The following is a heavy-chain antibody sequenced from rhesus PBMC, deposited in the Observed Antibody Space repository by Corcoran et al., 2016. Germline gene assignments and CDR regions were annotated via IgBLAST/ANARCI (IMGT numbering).Heavy chain of an antibody. V-gene: IGHV4S17*01. CDR2: TYGNRASP. D-gene: IGHD4-29*01. Sequence: QVQLQESGPGLVKPSETLSLTCAVSGGSISGGYYWGWIRQHPGKGPEWIGNTYGNRASPHYNPPLNVGVTVSKDTSKNQFSLKLRLVTAADTAVYYCARDIGTVAGKKKNYWYFDIWGPGTPITISS. CDR1: GGSISGGYY. CDR3: ARDIGTVAGKKKNYWYFDI. J-gene: IGHJ2*01.